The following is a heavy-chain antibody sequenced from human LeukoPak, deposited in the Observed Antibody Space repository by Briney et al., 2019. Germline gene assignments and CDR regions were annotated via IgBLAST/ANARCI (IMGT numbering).Heavy chain of an antibody. CDR3: ARTNYYDSSGYQGAGTYYYGMDV. J-gene: IGHJ6*02. CDR1: GGTFSSYG. CDR2: IIPIFGTV. V-gene: IGHV1-69*06. Sequence: SVKVSCKASGGTFSSYGITWVRQASGQGLEWMGRIIPIFGTVNYAQKFQGRVTITADKFTSTAYMEVSSLRSEDTAVYYCARTNYYDSSGYQGAGTYYYGMDVWGQGTTVTVSS. D-gene: IGHD3-22*01.